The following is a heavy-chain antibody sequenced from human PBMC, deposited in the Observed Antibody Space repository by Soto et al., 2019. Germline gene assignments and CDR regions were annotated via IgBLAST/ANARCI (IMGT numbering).Heavy chain of an antibody. CDR3: AKTRGGWGDYYYYYMDV. D-gene: IGHD1-26*01. V-gene: IGHV3-23*01. CDR1: GFTFSSYA. CDR2: ISGSGGST. Sequence: GGSLRLSCAASGFTFSSYAMSWVRQAPGKGLEWVSAISGSGGSTYYADSVKGRFTISRDNSKNTLYLQMNSLRAEDTAVYYCAKTRGGWGDYYYYYMDVWGKGTTVTVSS. J-gene: IGHJ6*03.